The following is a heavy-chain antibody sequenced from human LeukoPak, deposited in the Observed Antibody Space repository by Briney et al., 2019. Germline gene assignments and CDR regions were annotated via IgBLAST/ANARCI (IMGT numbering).Heavy chain of an antibody. CDR2: IIPIFGTA. V-gene: IGHV1-69*05. CDR3: ARSQMTISTRTEVEYFDY. CDR1: GGTFSSYA. D-gene: IGHD3-3*01. J-gene: IGHJ4*02. Sequence: GASVKVSCKASGGTFSSYAISWVRQAPGLGLEWMGGIIPIFGTANYAQKFQGRVTITTDESTSTAYMELSSLRSEDTAVYYCARSQMTISTRTEVEYFDYWGQGTLVTVSS.